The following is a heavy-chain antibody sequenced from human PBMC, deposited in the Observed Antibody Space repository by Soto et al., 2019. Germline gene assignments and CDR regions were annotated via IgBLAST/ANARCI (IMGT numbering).Heavy chain of an antibody. CDR2: IYYSGST. V-gene: IGHV4-31*03. CDR1: GGSISSGGYY. J-gene: IGHJ6*03. Sequence: SETLSLTCTVSGGSISSGGYYWSWIRQHPGKGVEWIGYIYYSGSTYYNPSLKSRVTISVDTSKNQFSLKLSSVTAADTAVYYCARSFGSSSSPNYYYYYYMDVWGKGTTVTVSS. D-gene: IGHD6-6*01. CDR3: ARSFGSSSSPNYYYYYYMDV.